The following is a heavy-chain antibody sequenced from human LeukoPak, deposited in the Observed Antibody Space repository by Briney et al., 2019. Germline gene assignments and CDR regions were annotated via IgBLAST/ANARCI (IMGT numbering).Heavy chain of an antibody. V-gene: IGHV3-23*01. D-gene: IGHD6-13*01. CDR1: GFTFSSYA. CDR3: AKDFTSRYSSSWYS. CDR2: ISGSGGST. Sequence: GGSLRLSCAASGFTFSSYAMSWVRQAPGKGLEWVSAISGSGGSTYYADSVKGRFTISRDNSKDTLYLQMNSLRAEDTAVYYCAKDFTSRYSSSWYSWGQGTLVTASS. J-gene: IGHJ4*02.